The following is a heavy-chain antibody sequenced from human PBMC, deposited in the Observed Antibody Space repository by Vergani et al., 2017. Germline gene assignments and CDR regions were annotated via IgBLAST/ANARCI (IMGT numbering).Heavy chain of an antibody. J-gene: IGHJ4*02. CDR1: GGSISSSSYY. Sequence: QLQLQESGPGLVKPSETLSLTCTVSGGSISSSSYYWGWIRQPPGKGLEWIGSIYYSGSTYYNPSLKSRVTISVDTSKNQFSLKLSSVTAADTAVYYCARHCSSTSCPEDEYWGQGALVTVSS. V-gene: IGHV4-39*01. D-gene: IGHD2-2*01. CDR3: ARHCSSTSCPEDEY. CDR2: IYYSGST.